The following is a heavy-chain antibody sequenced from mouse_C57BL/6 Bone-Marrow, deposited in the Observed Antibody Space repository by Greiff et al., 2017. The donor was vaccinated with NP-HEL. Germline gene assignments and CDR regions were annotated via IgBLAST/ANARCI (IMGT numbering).Heavy chain of an antibody. D-gene: IGHD6-1*01. J-gene: IGHJ3*01. CDR2: IYPGDGDT. CDR3: ARGGSRFAY. CDR1: GYAFSSSW. Sequence: QVQLQQSGPELVKPGASVKISCKASGYAFSSSWMNWVKQRPGKGLEWIGRIYPGDGDTNYNGKFKGQATLTADKSSSTAYMQLSSLTSEDSAVYFCARGGSRFAYWGQGTLVTVSA. V-gene: IGHV1-82*01.